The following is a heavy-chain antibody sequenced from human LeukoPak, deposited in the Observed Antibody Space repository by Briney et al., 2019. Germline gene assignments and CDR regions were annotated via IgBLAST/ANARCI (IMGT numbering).Heavy chain of an antibody. CDR1: GYTFTSYD. Sequence: SVKVSCKASGYTFTSYDINWVRQAPGLGLEWMGWMNFNSGNTGYAQKFQGRVTMTRNTSISTAYMELSSLRSEDTAVYYCARGGGAYYYDNSGYYRLGFDYWDQGTLVTVSS. CDR3: ARGGGAYYYDNSGYYRLGFDY. J-gene: IGHJ4*02. D-gene: IGHD3-22*01. V-gene: IGHV1-8*01. CDR2: MNFNSGNT.